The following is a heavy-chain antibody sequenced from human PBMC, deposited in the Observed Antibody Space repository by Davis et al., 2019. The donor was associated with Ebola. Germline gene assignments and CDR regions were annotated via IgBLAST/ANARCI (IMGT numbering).Heavy chain of an antibody. CDR3: ARSPLVVVPAANRPYFDY. D-gene: IGHD2-2*01. V-gene: IGHV1-69*13. CDR1: GGTFSSYA. Sequence: SVKVSCKASGGTFSSYAISWVRQAPGQGLEWMGGIIPIFGTANYAQKFQGRVTITADESTSTAYMELSSLRSEDTAVYYCARSPLVVVPAANRPYFDYWGQGTLVTVSS. CDR2: IIPIFGTA. J-gene: IGHJ4*02.